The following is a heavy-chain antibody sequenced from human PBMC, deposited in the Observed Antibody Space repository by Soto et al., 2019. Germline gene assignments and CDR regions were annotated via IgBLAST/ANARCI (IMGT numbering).Heavy chain of an antibody. CDR2: ITPFNDNT. V-gene: IGHV1-18*01. CDR1: GYTFTTYG. CDR3: ARTDKGDYVPPLDN. D-gene: IGHD4-17*01. J-gene: IGHJ4*02. Sequence: QIHLVQSGGEVKKPGASVKVSCKTSGYTFTTYGISWVRQAPGQGLEWMGWITPFNDNTNYAQNLQGRVTMTTDTSTNPAYLELRSLTSDDPAVYYCARTDKGDYVPPLDNWGQGTLVTVSS.